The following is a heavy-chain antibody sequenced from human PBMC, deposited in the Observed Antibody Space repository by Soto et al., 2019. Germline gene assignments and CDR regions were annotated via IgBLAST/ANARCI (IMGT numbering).Heavy chain of an antibody. Sequence: GGSLRLSCAASRITFSTYAMTWVRQAPGKGLEWVSSIRGSGGSSYYADSVKGRFTISRDNSKNTLYLQMNDLRAKDTAVYYCAKDPNGNYVGSFDFWGQGTMVTVSS. CDR3: AKDPNGNYVGSFDF. J-gene: IGHJ3*01. D-gene: IGHD4-17*01. CDR2: IRGSGGSS. V-gene: IGHV3-23*01. CDR1: RITFSTYA.